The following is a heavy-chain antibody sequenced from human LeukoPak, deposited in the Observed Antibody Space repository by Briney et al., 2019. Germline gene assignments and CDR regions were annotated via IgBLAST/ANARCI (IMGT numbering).Heavy chain of an antibody. J-gene: IGHJ4*02. Sequence: PSETLSLTCSVSGGSVSKYYWSWIRQPPGKGLEWIGYVYYTGSTNYNPSLKSRVTMFEDKSKNQFSLRLYSVTVAGTAVYYCARHFAYSSSSYFDYWGQGSLVTVSS. D-gene: IGHD6-6*01. CDR2: VYYTGST. CDR3: ARHFAYSSSSYFDY. V-gene: IGHV4-59*08. CDR1: GGSVSKYY.